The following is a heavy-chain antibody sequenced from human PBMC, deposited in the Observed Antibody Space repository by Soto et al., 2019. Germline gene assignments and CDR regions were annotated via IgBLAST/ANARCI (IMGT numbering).Heavy chain of an antibody. Sequence: GSLRLSCAASGXTISSNYMSWVRQAPGKGLEWVSVIYSGGSTYYADSVKGRSTISRENSKNTLYLQMNSLRAEDTAVYYCARDGYSSGPENWGQGTLVTVSS. V-gene: IGHV3-53*01. D-gene: IGHD6-19*01. CDR1: GXTISSNY. CDR2: IYSGGST. J-gene: IGHJ4*02. CDR3: ARDGYSSGPEN.